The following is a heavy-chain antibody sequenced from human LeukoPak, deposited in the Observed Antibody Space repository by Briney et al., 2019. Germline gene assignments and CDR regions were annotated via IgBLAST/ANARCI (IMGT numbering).Heavy chain of an antibody. CDR1: GFTFSSYA. V-gene: IGHV3-23*01. J-gene: IGHJ3*02. CDR3: AKDRGCSSTSCYTGRLGAFDI. D-gene: IGHD2-2*02. Sequence: PGGSLRLSCAASGFTFSSYAMSWVRQAPGKGLEWVSAISGSGGSTYYADSVKGRFTISRDNSKNTLYLQMNSLRAEDTAVYYCAKDRGCSSTSCYTGRLGAFDIWGQGTMVTVSS. CDR2: ISGSGGST.